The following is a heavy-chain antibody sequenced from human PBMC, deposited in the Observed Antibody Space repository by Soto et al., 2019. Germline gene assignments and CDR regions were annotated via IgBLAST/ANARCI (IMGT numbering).Heavy chain of an antibody. J-gene: IGHJ4*02. D-gene: IGHD5-18*01. CDR3: ARHGYYPYPYFDY. CDR2: IYYSGST. Sequence: QLQLQESGPGLVKPSETLSLTCTVSGGSISSTTYSWGWIRQPPGKWLEWIGTIYYSGSTYYNPSLKSRVTIAVDTYKNQFSLKVNSVTAADTAIYYCARHGYYPYPYFDYWGQGTLVTVSS. CDR1: GGSISSTTYS. V-gene: IGHV4-39*01.